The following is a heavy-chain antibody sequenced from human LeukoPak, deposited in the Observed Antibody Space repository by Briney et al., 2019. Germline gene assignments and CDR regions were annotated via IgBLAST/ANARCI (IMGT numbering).Heavy chain of an antibody. Sequence: GGSLRLSCTVAGFTVSSTYMTWVRQAPEKGLEWVSIIYSGGNTYYSDSVSGRFTISRDNSKNTVYLQMNSLRADDTAVYYCARSHILGYWYFDLWGRGTLVTVSS. V-gene: IGHV3-53*01. J-gene: IGHJ2*01. CDR1: GFTVSSTY. CDR2: IYSGGNT. D-gene: IGHD1-26*01. CDR3: ARSHILGYWYFDL.